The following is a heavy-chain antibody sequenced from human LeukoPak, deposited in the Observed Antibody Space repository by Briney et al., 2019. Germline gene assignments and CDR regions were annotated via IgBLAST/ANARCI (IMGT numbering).Heavy chain of an antibody. J-gene: IGHJ4*02. Sequence: GGSLRLSCAASGFTFSNYWMHWVRQAPGKGLVWVSRINSDGSSTSYADSVKGRFTISRDNAKNTLYLQMNSLRAEDTAVYYCTRDLYDFWSGYYYYFDYWGQGTLVTVSS. CDR3: TRDLYDFWSGYYYYFDY. V-gene: IGHV3-74*01. D-gene: IGHD3-3*01. CDR2: INSDGSST. CDR1: GFTFSNYW.